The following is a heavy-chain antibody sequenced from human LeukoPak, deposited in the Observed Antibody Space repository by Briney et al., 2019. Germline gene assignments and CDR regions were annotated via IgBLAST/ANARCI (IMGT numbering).Heavy chain of an antibody. V-gene: IGHV1-18*01. D-gene: IGHD3-10*01. CDR2: ISAYNGNT. CDR1: GYTFTSYG. J-gene: IGHJ4*02. CDR3: ARVAYYYGSGSQGDY. Sequence: ASVRVSCKASGYTFTSYGISWVRQAPGQGLEWMGWISAYNGNTNYAQKLQGRVTMTTDTSTSTAYMELRSLRSDDTAVYYCARVAYYYGSGSQGDYWGQGTLVTVSS.